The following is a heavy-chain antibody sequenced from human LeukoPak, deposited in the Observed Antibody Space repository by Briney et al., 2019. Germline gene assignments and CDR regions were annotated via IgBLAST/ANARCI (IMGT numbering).Heavy chain of an antibody. V-gene: IGHV3-7*01. CDR1: GFTFSMSW. CDR3: AELGITMIGGV. D-gene: IGHD3-10*02. J-gene: IGHJ6*04. CDR2: INGHGSEI. Sequence: GGSLRLSCAASGFTFSMSWMTWVRQAPGKGLEWVASINGHGSEIHYVDSVKGRFTIPRDNANDSLYLQMNSLRAEDTAVYYCAELGITMIGGVWGKGTTVTISS.